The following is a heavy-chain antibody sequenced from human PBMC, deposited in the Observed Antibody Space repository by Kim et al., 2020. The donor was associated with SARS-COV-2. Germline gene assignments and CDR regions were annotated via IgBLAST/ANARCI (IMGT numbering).Heavy chain of an antibody. CDR3: ARDQVSCYDHQLYYYYGMDV. D-gene: IGHD5-12*01. J-gene: IGHJ6*02. V-gene: IGHV3-53*01. Sequence: GGSLRLSCAXSGFTVSSNYMSWVRQAPGKGLEWVSVIYSGGSTYYADSVKGRFTISRDNSKNTLYLQMNSLRAEDTAVYYCARDQVSCYDHQLYYYYGMDVWGQGTTVTVSS. CDR2: IYSGGST. CDR1: GFTVSSNY.